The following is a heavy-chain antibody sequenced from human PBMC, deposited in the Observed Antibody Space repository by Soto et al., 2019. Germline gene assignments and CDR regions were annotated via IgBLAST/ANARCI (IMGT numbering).Heavy chain of an antibody. CDR2: SNWNSGSI. CDR1: GFPFADYA. V-gene: IGHV3-9*01. J-gene: IGHJ1*01. D-gene: IGHD6-13*01. CDR3: VKDESINWYSGHFRH. Sequence: PGGSLRLSCAASGFPFADYAMHWVRQVPGKGLEWVSGSNWNSGSIGYGDSVKGRFAISRDNAKNSLHLQMNSLSAEDTAFYYCVKDESINWYSGHFRHWGQGTLVTVSS.